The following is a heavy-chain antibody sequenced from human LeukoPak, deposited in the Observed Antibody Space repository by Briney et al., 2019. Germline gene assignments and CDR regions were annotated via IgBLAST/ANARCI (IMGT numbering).Heavy chain of an antibody. CDR3: AREQEGFDY. V-gene: IGHV1-46*01. CDR1: GYTFTTYG. Sequence: ASVKVSCKASGYTFTTYGISWVRQAPGQGLEWMGMIYPRDGSTSYAQKFQGRVTVTRDTSTSTVHMELSGLRPEDTAVYYCAREQEGFDYWGQGTLVTVSS. J-gene: IGHJ4*02. CDR2: IYPRDGST.